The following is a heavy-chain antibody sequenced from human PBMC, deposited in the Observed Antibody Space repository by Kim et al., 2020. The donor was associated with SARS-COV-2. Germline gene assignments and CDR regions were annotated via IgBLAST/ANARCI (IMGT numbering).Heavy chain of an antibody. CDR3: ATSGIRYVDSYYFDY. Sequence: PKFQGRVTMTEDTSTDTAYMELSSLRSEDTAVYYCATSGIRYVDSYYFDYWGQGTLVTVSS. V-gene: IGHV1-24*01. D-gene: IGHD3-9*01. J-gene: IGHJ4*02.